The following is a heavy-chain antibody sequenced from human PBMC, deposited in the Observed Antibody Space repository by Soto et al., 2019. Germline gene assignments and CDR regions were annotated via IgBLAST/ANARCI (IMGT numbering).Heavy chain of an antibody. CDR2: ISSNGGST. D-gene: IGHD2-15*01. CDR3: ARQGSGSYYFDY. CDR1: GFTFSSYA. J-gene: IGHJ4*02. Sequence: EVQLVESGGGLVQPGGSLRLSCAASGFTFSSYAMHWVRQAPGKGLEYVSAISSNGGSTSYANSVKGRFTISRDNSKNTLYLQMGSLRAEDMAVYYCARQGSGSYYFDYWGQGTLVTVSS. V-gene: IGHV3-64*01.